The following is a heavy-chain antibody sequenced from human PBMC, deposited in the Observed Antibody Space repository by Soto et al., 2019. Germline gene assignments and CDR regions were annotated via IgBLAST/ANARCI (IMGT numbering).Heavy chain of an antibody. CDR2: IIPILGIA. D-gene: IGHD6-13*01. J-gene: IGHJ5*02. CDR1: GGTFSSYT. V-gene: IGHV1-69*02. Sequence: QVQLVQSGAEVKKPGSSVKVSCKASGGTFSSYTISWVRQAPGQGLEWMGRIIPILGIANYAQKFQGRVTITEDKSTSTAYMELSSLRSEDTAVYYCASIAAARVDPWGQGTLVTVSS. CDR3: ASIAAARVDP.